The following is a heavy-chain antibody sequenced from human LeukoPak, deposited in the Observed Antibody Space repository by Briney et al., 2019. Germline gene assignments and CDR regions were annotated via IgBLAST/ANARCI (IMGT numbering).Heavy chain of an antibody. V-gene: IGHV1-69*06. D-gene: IGHD6-19*01. J-gene: IGHJ6*04. Sequence: SVQVSCKASGGTFISYALSWVRPAPGRGLEWMGGIIPTFGTANYAQKLQGRVTITADKSTSTAYMELSSLRSEDTAVYYCARADGIAVAGIYYYYGMDVWGKGTTVTVSS. CDR3: ARADGIAVAGIYYYYGMDV. CDR1: GGTFISYA. CDR2: IIPTFGTA.